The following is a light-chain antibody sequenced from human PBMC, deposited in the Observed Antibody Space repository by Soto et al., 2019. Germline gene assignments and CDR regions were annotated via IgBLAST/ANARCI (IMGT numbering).Light chain of an antibody. Sequence: QAVVTQPPSVSGAPGQTVTISCTGSSSNIGAGYDVHWYQQLPGTAPQLLISVNNNRPSRVPDRFSCSKSANSASLAITVLRAEDEADYYCQSYDRSLNVYVFATGTKLTVL. CDR1: SSNIGAGYD. J-gene: IGLJ1*01. V-gene: IGLV1-40*01. CDR2: VNN. CDR3: QSYDRSLNVYV.